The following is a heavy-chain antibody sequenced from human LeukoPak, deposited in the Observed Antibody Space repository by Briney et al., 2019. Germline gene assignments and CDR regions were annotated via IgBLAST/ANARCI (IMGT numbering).Heavy chain of an antibody. J-gene: IGHJ4*02. Sequence: GRSLRLSCAASGFTFSSDAMHWVRQAPGKGLEWVAFISYDGDIKRYADSVKGRFTISRDNSKNTLYLQMNSLRAEDTAVYHCAKDRSTTWACDYWGQGALVTVSS. CDR3: AKDRSTTWACDY. D-gene: IGHD1-14*01. V-gene: IGHV3-30*18. CDR2: ISYDGDIK. CDR1: GFTFSSDA.